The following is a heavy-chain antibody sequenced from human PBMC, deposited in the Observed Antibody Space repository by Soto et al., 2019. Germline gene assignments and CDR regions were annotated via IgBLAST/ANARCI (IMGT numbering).Heavy chain of an antibody. J-gene: IGHJ5*02. D-gene: IGHD6-13*01. CDR2: FDPEDGET. CDR1: GYTLTELS. CDR3: ATSPGGSSSWYGWFDP. V-gene: IGHV1-24*01. Sequence: ASVKVSCKVSGYTLTELSMHWVRQAPGKGLEWMGGFDPEDGETIYAQKFQGRVTMTEDTSTDTAYMELSSLRSEDKAEYYCATSPGGSSSWYGWFDPWGQGTLVTVS.